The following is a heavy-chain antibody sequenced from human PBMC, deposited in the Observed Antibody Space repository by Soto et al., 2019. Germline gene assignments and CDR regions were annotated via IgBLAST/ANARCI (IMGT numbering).Heavy chain of an antibody. J-gene: IGHJ4*02. CDR3: ARYRREAVAGYTLDN. Sequence: PSETLSLTCTFSVGSIISNYWTWIRQPPGKGLEWFGYVYNSGSTNYNPSLKSRVTISEDTSKSQFSLKVNSMTAADTAVYYCARYRREAVAGYTLDNWGQGILVTVSS. CDR2: VYNSGST. CDR1: VGSIISNY. V-gene: IGHV4-59*01. D-gene: IGHD6-13*01.